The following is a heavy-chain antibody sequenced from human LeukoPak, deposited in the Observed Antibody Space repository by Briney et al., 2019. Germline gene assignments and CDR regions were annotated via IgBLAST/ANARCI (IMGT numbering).Heavy chain of an antibody. V-gene: IGHV3-21*01. J-gene: IGHJ4*02. CDR1: GFTFSSYS. Sequence: GGSLRLSCAASGFTFSSYSMNWVRQAPGKGLEWVSSISSSSYIYYADSVKGRFTISRDNAKNSLYLQMNSLRAEDTAVYYCAKTMVRGETSRPFDYWGQGTLVTVSS. D-gene: IGHD3-10*01. CDR2: ISSSSYI. CDR3: AKTMVRGETSRPFDY.